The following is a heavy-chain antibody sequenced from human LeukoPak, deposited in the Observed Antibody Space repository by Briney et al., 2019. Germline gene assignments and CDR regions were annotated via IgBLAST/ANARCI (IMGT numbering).Heavy chain of an antibody. D-gene: IGHD6-13*01. CDR1: GGTFSSYA. Sequence: GASVKVSCKASGGTFSSYAISWVRQAPGQGLEWMGGIIPIFGTANYAQKFQGRVTITADESTSTAYMELNSLRAEDTAVYYCARGILAFSYSSSWYEWYFDYWGQGTLVTVSS. CDR2: IIPIFGTA. J-gene: IGHJ4*02. CDR3: ARGILAFSYSSSWYEWYFDY. V-gene: IGHV1-69*13.